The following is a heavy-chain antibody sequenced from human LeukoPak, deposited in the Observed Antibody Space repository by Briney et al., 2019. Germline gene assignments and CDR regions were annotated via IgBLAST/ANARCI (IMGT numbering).Heavy chain of an antibody. D-gene: IGHD3-10*01. J-gene: IGHJ4*02. CDR3: ASPAPRCYYGSGRDTYYFDY. CDR2: IIPIFGTA. Sequence: ASVKVSCKASGGTFSSYAISWVRQAPGQGLEWMGGIIPIFGTANYAQKFQGRVTITADKSTSTAYMELSSLRSEDTAVYYCASPAPRCYYGSGRDTYYFDYWGQGTLVTVSS. V-gene: IGHV1-69*06. CDR1: GGTFSSYA.